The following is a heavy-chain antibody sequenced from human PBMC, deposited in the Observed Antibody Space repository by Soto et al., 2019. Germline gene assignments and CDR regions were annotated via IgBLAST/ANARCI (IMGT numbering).Heavy chain of an antibody. V-gene: IGHV1-18*01. J-gene: IGHJ6*02. CDR3: EALSIAATGYCCRGG. CDR2: ISASNGNT. D-gene: IGHD6-13*01. CDR1: GYTFTSYG. Sequence: GASVKVSCKASGYTFTSYGISWVRQAPGQGLEWMGWISASNGNTNSAQKLQGRVTMTTDTSTSTAYMERRSLRSDDTAVCYCEALSIAATGYCCRGGWGQGTRVT.